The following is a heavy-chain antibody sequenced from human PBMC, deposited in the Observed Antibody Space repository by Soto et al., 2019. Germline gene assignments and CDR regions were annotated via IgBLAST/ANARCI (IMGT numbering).Heavy chain of an antibody. CDR2: IYYSGST. CDR1: GGSISSGGYY. J-gene: IGHJ5*02. CDR3: ARDRSYNWNYGPPYNWFDP. V-gene: IGHV4-31*03. Sequence: QVQLQESGPGLVKPSQTLSLTCTVSGGSISSGGYYWSWIRQHPGKGLEWIGYIYYSGSTYYNPSLKSRVTISGDTSKNQFSLKLSSVTAADTAVYYCARDRSYNWNYGPPYNWFDPWGQGTLVTVSS. D-gene: IGHD1-7*01.